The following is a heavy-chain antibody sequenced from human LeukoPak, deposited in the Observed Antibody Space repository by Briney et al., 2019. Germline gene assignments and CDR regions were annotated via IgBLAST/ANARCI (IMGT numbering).Heavy chain of an antibody. J-gene: IGHJ5*02. CDR1: GGSISSYY. CDR3: AREFGMWFDP. V-gene: IGHV4-4*07. Sequence: SETPSLTCTVSGGSISSYYWSWVRQPAGKGLGWVGRIYTSGSTNYNPSLKSRVTISVDTSKNQFSLKLSSVTAADTAVYYCAREFGMWFDPWGQGTLATVSS. D-gene: IGHD3-10*01. CDR2: IYTSGST.